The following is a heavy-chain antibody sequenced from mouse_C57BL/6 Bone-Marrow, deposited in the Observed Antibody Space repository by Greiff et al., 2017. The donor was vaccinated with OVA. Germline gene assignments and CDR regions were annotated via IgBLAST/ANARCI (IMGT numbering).Heavy chain of an antibody. Sequence: EVQLQQSVAELVRPGASVKLSCTASGFTITNTYMHWVKQRPEQGLEWIGRIDPANGNTKYAPKFQGTATITADTASNTAYMQLISLRSEDAAVYYGARGRWLLPRYWAMDYWGQGTSVTVSA. D-gene: IGHD2-3*01. CDR2: IDPANGNT. V-gene: IGHV14-3*01. CDR3: ARGRWLLPRYWAMDY. J-gene: IGHJ4*01. CDR1: GFTITNTY.